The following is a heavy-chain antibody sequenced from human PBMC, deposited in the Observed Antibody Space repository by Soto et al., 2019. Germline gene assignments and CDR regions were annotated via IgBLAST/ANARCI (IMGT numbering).Heavy chain of an antibody. CDR2: IKQDGSVT. J-gene: IGHJ3*02. D-gene: IGHD3-10*01. Sequence: EVQLVESGGGLVQPGGSLRLSCEASGFTFSDYFMTWVRQAPGKGLEWVANIKQDGSVTYYMNSAKGRFTISRDNAKNSLYLQMNRLRVEDTALYYCAREKVPTRGDDTDIWGQGTMVTVSS. CDR3: AREKVPTRGDDTDI. CDR1: GFTFSDYF. V-gene: IGHV3-7*03.